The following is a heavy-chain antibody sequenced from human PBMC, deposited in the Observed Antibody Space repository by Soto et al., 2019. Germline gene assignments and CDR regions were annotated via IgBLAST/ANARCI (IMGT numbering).Heavy chain of an antibody. D-gene: IGHD1-1*01. CDR2: IKQDGSEK. J-gene: IGHJ4*02. CDR1: GFSFSTYW. V-gene: IGHV3-7*05. Sequence: PGGSLRLSCAASGFSFSTYWMSWVRQSPGKGLEWVANIKQDGSEKYYVDSVRGRFTISRDNAKNSLYLQTNSLRAEDTAVYYWATTAGGFFDNWGQGTPVTVSS. CDR3: ATTAGGFFDN.